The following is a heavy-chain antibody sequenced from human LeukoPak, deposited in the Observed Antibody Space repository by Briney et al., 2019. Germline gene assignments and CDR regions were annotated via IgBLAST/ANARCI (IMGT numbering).Heavy chain of an antibody. J-gene: IGHJ4*02. CDR3: ARERDQLELRLSLDY. CDR2: IWYDGSNK. Sequence: GGSLRLSCAASGFTFSSYGMHWVRQAPGKGLEWVAVIWYDGSNKYYADSVKGRFTISRDNSKNSLYLQMNSLRAEDTAVYYCARERDQLELRLSLDYWGQGTLVTVSS. V-gene: IGHV3-33*01. D-gene: IGHD1-7*01. CDR1: GFTFSSYG.